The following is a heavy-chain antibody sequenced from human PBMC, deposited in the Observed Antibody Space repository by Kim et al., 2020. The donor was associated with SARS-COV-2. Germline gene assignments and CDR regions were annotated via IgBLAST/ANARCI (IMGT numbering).Heavy chain of an antibody. CDR3: ASGPSGWTEFFEY. D-gene: IGHD6-19*01. V-gene: IGHV3-73*01. J-gene: IGHJ4*01. CDR2: FRKRGDPDPT. Sequence: GGSLRLSCAASGLRFSDSAIHWVRQASGKGLEWIARFRKRGDPDPTEYADSVRGRFTISRDDSKSTADLVMDSLRSEDTAVYYCASGPSGWTEFFEYWG. CDR1: GLRFSDSA.